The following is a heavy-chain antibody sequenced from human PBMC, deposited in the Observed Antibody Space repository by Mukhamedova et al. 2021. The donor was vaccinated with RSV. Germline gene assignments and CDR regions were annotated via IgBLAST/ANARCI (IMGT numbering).Heavy chain of an antibody. J-gene: IGHJ4*02. CDR2: ISGSGGST. CDR3: AKDRDGYNQGGFDY. Sequence: EWVSAISGSGGSTYYADSVKGRFTISRDNSKNTLYLQMNSLRAEDTAVYYCAKDRDGYNQGGFDYWGQGTLVTVPS. D-gene: IGHD5-24*01. V-gene: IGHV3-23*01.